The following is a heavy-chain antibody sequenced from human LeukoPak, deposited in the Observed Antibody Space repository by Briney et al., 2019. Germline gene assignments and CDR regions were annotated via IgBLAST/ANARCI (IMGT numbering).Heavy chain of an antibody. Sequence: ASVKVSCKASGGTFSSYAISWVRQAPGQGLEWMGGIIPIFGTANYAQKFQGRVTITADKSTSTAYMELSSLRSDDTAVYYCAKIAVAGTSRVDWFDPWGQGTLVTVSS. CDR2: IIPIFGTA. V-gene: IGHV1-69*06. CDR3: AKIAVAGTSRVDWFDP. CDR1: GGTFSSYA. D-gene: IGHD6-19*01. J-gene: IGHJ5*02.